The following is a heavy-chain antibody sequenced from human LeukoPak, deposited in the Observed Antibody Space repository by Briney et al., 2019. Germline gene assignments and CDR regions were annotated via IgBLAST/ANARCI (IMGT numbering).Heavy chain of an antibody. V-gene: IGHV3-30*02. CDR1: GFTFSSYG. D-gene: IGHD2-2*01. Sequence: GGSLRLSXAASGFTFSSYGMHWVRQAPGKGLEWEAFIRYDGSNKDYADSVKGRFTISRDNSKNTLYLQMNSLRAEDTAVYYCASLDIVVVPAASGTDLFDPWGQGTLVTVSS. CDR3: ASLDIVVVPAASGTDLFDP. J-gene: IGHJ5*02. CDR2: IRYDGSNK.